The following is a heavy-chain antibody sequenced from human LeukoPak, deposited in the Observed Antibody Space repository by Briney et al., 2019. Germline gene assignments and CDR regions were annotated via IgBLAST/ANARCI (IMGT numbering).Heavy chain of an antibody. D-gene: IGHD3-16*01. Sequence: GGSLRLSCAASGFTFSSYAMSWVRQAPGKGLEWVSAISGSGGSTYYADSVKGRFTISRDNSKNTLYLQMNSLRAEDTAVYYCARVAEGNMRYYYYMDVWGKGTTVTVSS. CDR3: ARVAEGNMRYYYYMDV. J-gene: IGHJ6*03. V-gene: IGHV3-23*01. CDR2: ISGSGGST. CDR1: GFTFSSYA.